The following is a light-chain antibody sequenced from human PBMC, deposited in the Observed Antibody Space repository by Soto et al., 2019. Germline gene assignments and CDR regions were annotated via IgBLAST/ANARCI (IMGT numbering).Light chain of an antibody. CDR2: AAS. CDR1: QGISSY. V-gene: IGKV1-8*01. Sequence: AIRMTQSPSSFSASTGDRVTITCRASQGISSYLAWYQQKPGKAPKLLIYAASTLQSGVPSRFSGSGSGTDFTLTISCLQSEDFATYYCQQYYSYPPRPFGQGTKVEIK. CDR3: QQYYSYPPRP. J-gene: IGKJ1*01.